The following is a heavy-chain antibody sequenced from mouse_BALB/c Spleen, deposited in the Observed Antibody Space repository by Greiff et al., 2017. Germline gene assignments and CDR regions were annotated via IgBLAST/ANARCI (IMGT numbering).Heavy chain of an antibody. CDR2: INPSTGYT. J-gene: IGHJ4*01. V-gene: IGHV1-7*01. CDR3: ARRGIYYGSTDYAMDY. Sequence: QVQLQQSGAELAKPGASVKMSCKASGYTFTSYWMHWVKQRPGQGLEWIGYINPSTGYTEYNQKFKDKATLTADKSSSTAYMQLSSLTSEDSAVYYCARRGIYYGSTDYAMDYWGQGTSVTVSS. CDR1: GYTFTSYW. D-gene: IGHD1-1*01.